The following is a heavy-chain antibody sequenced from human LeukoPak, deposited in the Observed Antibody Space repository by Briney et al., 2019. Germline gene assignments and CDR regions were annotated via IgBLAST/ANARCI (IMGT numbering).Heavy chain of an antibody. Sequence: PSGTLSLTCTVSGGSISSYYWSWIRQPPGKGLEWIGYIYYSGSTNYNPSLKSRVTISVDTSKNQFSLKLSSVTAADTAVCYCARARYSSSWACDYWGQGTLVTVSS. D-gene: IGHD6-13*01. CDR2: IYYSGST. CDR3: ARARYSSSWACDY. V-gene: IGHV4-59*01. CDR1: GGSISSYY. J-gene: IGHJ4*02.